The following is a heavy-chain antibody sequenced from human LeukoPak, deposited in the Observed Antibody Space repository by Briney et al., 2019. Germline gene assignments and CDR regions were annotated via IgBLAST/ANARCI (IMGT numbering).Heavy chain of an antibody. D-gene: IGHD6-19*01. CDR3: ARATLAVAGMVV. CDR1: GYTFTSYG. Sequence: ASVKVSCKASGYTFTSYGISWVRQAPGQGLEWMGWINPNSGGTNYAQKFQGRVTMTRDTSISTAYMELSRLRSDDTAVYYCARATLAVAGMVVWGQGALVTVSS. CDR2: INPNSGGT. J-gene: IGHJ4*02. V-gene: IGHV1-2*02.